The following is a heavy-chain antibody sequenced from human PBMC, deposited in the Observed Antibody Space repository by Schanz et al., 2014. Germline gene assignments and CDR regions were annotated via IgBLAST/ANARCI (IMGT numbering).Heavy chain of an antibody. CDR1: GITFSNYW. CDR3: AKGRFGELSAFDI. Sequence: EVQLVESGGGVVRPGGSLRLSCAASGITFSNYWMHWVRQAPGKGLVWVSRINGDGSRTAYADSVKGRFTISRDNSKNTLYLQMNSLRAEDTAVYYCAKGRFGELSAFDIWGQGTMVTVSS. D-gene: IGHD3-10*01. J-gene: IGHJ3*02. V-gene: IGHV3-74*02. CDR2: INGDGSRT.